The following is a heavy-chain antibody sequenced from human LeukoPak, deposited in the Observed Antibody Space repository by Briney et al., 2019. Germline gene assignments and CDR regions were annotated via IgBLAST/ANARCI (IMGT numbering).Heavy chain of an antibody. V-gene: IGHV1-46*01. J-gene: IGHJ4*02. CDR3: AREKSPPYGSGSYIFDY. Sequence: ASVKVSCKASGYTFTSYYMHWVRQAPGQGLEWMGIINPSGGSTSYAQKFQGRVTMTRDTSTSTVYMGLSSLRSEDTAVYYCAREKSPPYGSGSYIFDYWGQGTLVTVSS. CDR2: INPSGGST. CDR1: GYTFTSYY. D-gene: IGHD3-10*01.